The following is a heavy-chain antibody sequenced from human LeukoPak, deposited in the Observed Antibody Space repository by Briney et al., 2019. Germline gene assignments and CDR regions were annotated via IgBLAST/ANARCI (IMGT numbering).Heavy chain of an antibody. CDR1: GFTFSSYA. V-gene: IGHV3-30-3*01. J-gene: IGHJ6*02. Sequence: GRSLRLSCAASGFTFSSYALHWVRQAPGKGLEWVSVIPYDGSNKYYADSVKGRFTISRDNSENTLYLQMNSLRAEDTALYYCARVNQQYYYGSGIYRFYYYGMDVWGQGTTVTVSS. CDR3: ARVNQQYYYGSGIYRFYYYGMDV. CDR2: IPYDGSNK. D-gene: IGHD3-10*01.